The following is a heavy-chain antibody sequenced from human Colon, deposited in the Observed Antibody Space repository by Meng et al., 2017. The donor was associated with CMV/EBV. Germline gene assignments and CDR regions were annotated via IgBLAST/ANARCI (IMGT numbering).Heavy chain of an antibody. D-gene: IGHD5-18*01. Sequence: EVQLVQSWGVVVQPGGSLRLSCAASGLTFDDYTMHWIRQRPGKGLEWVSLITWDGVTTYYADSVKGRFTISRDNSKNTLYLQMNSLRVDDTAIYYCARDPGHSASVTYDYWGQGILVTVSS. CDR2: ITWDGVTT. CDR3: ARDPGHSASVTYDY. CDR1: GLTFDDYT. V-gene: IGHV3-43*01. J-gene: IGHJ4*02.